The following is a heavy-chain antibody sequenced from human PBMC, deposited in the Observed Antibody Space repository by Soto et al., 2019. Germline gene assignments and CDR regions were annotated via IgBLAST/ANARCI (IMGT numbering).Heavy chain of an antibody. CDR3: ASSNIAAAGFYYYGMDV. Sequence: QVQLQESGPGLVKPSETLSLTCTVSGDSISSYYWSWIRQPPGKGLEWIGYIYYSWSTNYNPSLKSRVTISVDTSKNQFSLNLSSVTAADTAVYYCASSNIAAAGFYYYGMDVWGRGTTVTVSS. CDR2: IYYSWST. V-gene: IGHV4-59*01. J-gene: IGHJ6*02. CDR1: GDSISSYY. D-gene: IGHD6-13*01.